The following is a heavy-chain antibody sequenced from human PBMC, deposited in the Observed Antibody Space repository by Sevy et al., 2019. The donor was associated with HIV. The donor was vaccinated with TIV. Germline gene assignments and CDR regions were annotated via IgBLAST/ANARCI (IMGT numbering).Heavy chain of an antibody. D-gene: IGHD2-21*01. Sequence: GGSLRLSCAASGFTFSSYGMHWVRQAPGKGLEWVAVISYDGSNKYYADSVKGRFTISRENSKNTLYLQMNSLRAEDTAVYYCAKGAYSPEGYFDYWGQGTLVTVSS. CDR2: ISYDGSNK. J-gene: IGHJ4*02. V-gene: IGHV3-30*18. CDR1: GFTFSSYG. CDR3: AKGAYSPEGYFDY.